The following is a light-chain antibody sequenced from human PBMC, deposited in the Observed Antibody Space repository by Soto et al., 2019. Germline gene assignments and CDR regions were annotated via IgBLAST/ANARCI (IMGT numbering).Light chain of an antibody. CDR1: SSDVGGYNF. CDR2: DVS. J-gene: IGLJ1*01. Sequence: QSVLTQPASVSGSPGQSITISCTGTSSDVGGYNFVSWYQHHPGKAPKLIIYDVSNRPSGVSNRFSGSKSGNTASLTISGLQAEDDADYYCTSYTTSSTYVFGTGTKVTVL. CDR3: TSYTTSSTYV. V-gene: IGLV2-14*03.